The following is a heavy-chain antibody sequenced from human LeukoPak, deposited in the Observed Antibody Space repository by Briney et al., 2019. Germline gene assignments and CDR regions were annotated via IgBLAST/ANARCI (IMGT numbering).Heavy chain of an antibody. CDR2: ISYDGSNK. Sequence: GGSLRLSCAASGFTFSSYAMHWVRQAPGKGLEWVAVISYDGSNKYYADSLKGRFTISRDNSKNTLYLQMNSLRGEDTAVYYCARWSVATATDYWGQGTLVTVSS. D-gene: IGHD5-12*01. J-gene: IGHJ4*02. CDR1: GFTFSSYA. CDR3: ARWSVATATDY. V-gene: IGHV3-30*04.